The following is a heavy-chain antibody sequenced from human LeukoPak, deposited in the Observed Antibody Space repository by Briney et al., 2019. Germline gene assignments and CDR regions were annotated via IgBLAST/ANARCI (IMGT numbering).Heavy chain of an antibody. Sequence: ASVKVSCKASGYTFTGYYMHWVRQAPGQGLEWMGWINPNSGGTNYAQKFQGRVTMTRDTSISTAYMELSRLRSDDMAVYYCARSTLDFRATPDFDYWGQGTLVTVSS. CDR3: ARSTLDFRATPDFDY. V-gene: IGHV1-2*02. CDR2: INPNSGGT. CDR1: GYTFTGYY. J-gene: IGHJ4*02. D-gene: IGHD1-26*01.